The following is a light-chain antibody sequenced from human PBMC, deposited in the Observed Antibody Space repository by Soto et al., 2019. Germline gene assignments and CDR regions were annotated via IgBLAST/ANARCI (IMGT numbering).Light chain of an antibody. CDR3: CSYAGSNTFV. J-gene: IGLJ2*01. Sequence: QSVLTQPRSVSGSPGQSVTISCTGTSSDVGGYHYVSWYQQHPGKVPKLMIYDVSKRPSGVPDRFSGSKSGNRASLTISGLQAEDEADYYCCSYAGSNTFVFGGGTKVTVL. CDR2: DVS. V-gene: IGLV2-11*01. CDR1: SSDVGGYHY.